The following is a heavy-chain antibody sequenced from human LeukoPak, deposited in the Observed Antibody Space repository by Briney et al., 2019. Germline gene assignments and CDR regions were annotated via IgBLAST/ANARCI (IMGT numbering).Heavy chain of an antibody. D-gene: IGHD3-22*01. CDR2: ISGSGDST. Sequence: PGGSLRLSCAASGFTFSSYGMSWVRQAPGKGLEWVSAISGSGDSTYYADSVKGRFTISRDNSKNTLYLQMNSLRAEDTAVYYCAKGHYYDSSGYYSSTDFDYWGQGTLVTVSS. V-gene: IGHV3-23*01. CDR1: GFTFSSYG. CDR3: AKGHYYDSSGYYSSTDFDY. J-gene: IGHJ4*02.